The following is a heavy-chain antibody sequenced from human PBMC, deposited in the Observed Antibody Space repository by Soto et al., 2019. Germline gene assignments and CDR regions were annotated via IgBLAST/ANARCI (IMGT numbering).Heavy chain of an antibody. V-gene: IGHV3-48*02. CDR1: GFTFSSYS. CDR3: ARAPGLEMATIPWDY. CDR2: ISSSSSTI. J-gene: IGHJ4*02. D-gene: IGHD5-12*01. Sequence: GWSLRLSCASSGFTFSSYSMNWGRQAPVKGLEWVSYISSSSSTIYYADSVKGRFTISRDNAKNSLYLQMNSLRDEDTAVYYCARAPGLEMATIPWDYWGQGTLVTVSS.